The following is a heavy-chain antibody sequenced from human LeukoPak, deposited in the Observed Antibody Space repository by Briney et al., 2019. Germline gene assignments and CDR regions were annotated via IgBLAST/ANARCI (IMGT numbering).Heavy chain of an antibody. CDR1: GYSFTSYW. CDR2: VYPGDSDT. J-gene: IGHJ6*03. CDR3: ARQRYSSGWYGYMDV. D-gene: IGHD6-19*01. V-gene: IGHV5-51*01. Sequence: GESLKISCKGSGYSFTSYWIGWVRQMPGKGLEWMGIVYPGDSDTRYSPSFQGQVTISADKSISTAYLQWSSLKASDTAMYYCARQRYSSGWYGYMDVWGKGTTVTVSS.